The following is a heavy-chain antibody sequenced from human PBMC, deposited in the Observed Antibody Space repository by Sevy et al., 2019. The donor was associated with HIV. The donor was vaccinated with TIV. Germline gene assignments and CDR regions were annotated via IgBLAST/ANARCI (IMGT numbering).Heavy chain of an antibody. Sequence: GGSLRLSCAASGFTFDDYATHWVRQAPGKGLEWVSGISWNGDIIGYADSVKGRFTISRDNAKNSLYLQMNSLRAEDTALYYCARGRTTYYGMDVWGQGTTVTVSS. CDR3: ARGRTTYYGMDV. J-gene: IGHJ6*02. CDR2: ISWNGDII. V-gene: IGHV3-9*01. D-gene: IGHD1-7*01. CDR1: GFTFDDYA.